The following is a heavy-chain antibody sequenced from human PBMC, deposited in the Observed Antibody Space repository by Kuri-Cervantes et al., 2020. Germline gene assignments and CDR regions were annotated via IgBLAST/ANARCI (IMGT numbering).Heavy chain of an antibody. J-gene: IGHJ4*02. CDR2: IYYSGST. CDR1: GGSISSGGYY. Sequence: LRLSCTVSGGSISSGGYYWSWIRQHPGKGLEWIGYIYYSGSTYYNPSLKSRVTMSVDTSKNQFSLKLSSVTAADTAVYYCARANYDIWSGYSDGFDYWGQGTLVTVSS. V-gene: IGHV4-31*03. CDR3: ARANYDIWSGYSDGFDY. D-gene: IGHD3-3*01.